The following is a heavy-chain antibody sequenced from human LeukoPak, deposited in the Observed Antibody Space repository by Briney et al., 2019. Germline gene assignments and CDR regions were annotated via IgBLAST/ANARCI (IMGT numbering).Heavy chain of an antibody. V-gene: IGHV3-7*04. CDR1: GFTFGSHW. J-gene: IGHJ3*01. CDR3: ARSMGWRSAFDV. Sequence: GGSLRLSCAASGFTFGSHWMTWVRQAPGRGLEWVANIKEDGNEKYYVDSAKGRFTISRDNAKNSLYLQMNTLRGEDTAVYYCARSMGWRSAFDVWGQGTMVTVSS. CDR2: IKEDGNEK. D-gene: IGHD6-19*01.